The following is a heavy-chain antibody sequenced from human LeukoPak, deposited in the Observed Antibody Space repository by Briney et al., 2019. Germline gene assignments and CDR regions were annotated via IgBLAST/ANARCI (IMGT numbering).Heavy chain of an antibody. Sequence: TGGSLRLSCAASGFTFSSYSMNWVRQAPGKGLEWVSSISSSSYIYYADSVKGRFTISRDNAKNSLYLQMNSLRAEDTAVYYCARTGYSLPSFDYWGQGTLVTVSS. CDR3: ARTGYSLPSFDY. D-gene: IGHD2-21*01. J-gene: IGHJ4*02. V-gene: IGHV3-21*01. CDR1: GFTFSSYS. CDR2: ISSSSYI.